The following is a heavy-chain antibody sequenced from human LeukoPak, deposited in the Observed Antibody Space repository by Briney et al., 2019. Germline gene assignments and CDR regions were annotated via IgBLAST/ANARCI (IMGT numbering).Heavy chain of an antibody. J-gene: IGHJ4*02. CDR3: AREPHYYGSGSYYKLSTIRTFFDY. CDR1: GGSISSSSYY. Sequence: SETLSLTCTVSGGSISSSSYYWSWIRQPAGKGLEWIGRIYTSGDINYNPSLKSRVTISVDTSKNQFSLKLSSVTAADTAVYYCAREPHYYGSGSYYKLSTIRTFFDYWGQGTLVTVSS. D-gene: IGHD3-10*01. CDR2: IYTSGDI. V-gene: IGHV4-61*02.